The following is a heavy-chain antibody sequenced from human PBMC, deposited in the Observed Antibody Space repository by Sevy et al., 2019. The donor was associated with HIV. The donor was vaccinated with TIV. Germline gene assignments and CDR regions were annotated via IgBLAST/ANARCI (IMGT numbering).Heavy chain of an antibody. J-gene: IGHJ4*02. V-gene: IGHV3-23*01. D-gene: IGHD2-21*02. Sequence: GGSLRLSCAASGFTFSNYAMSWVRQAPGRGLEWVSAIAGDGDTRHYADSVKGRFTISRDNSKNTLYLQMSSLRAEDTAVYYCAKKSCGGDCFSPHFDYWGQGAQVTVSS. CDR3: AKKSCGGDCFSPHFDY. CDR2: IAGDGDTR. CDR1: GFTFSNYA.